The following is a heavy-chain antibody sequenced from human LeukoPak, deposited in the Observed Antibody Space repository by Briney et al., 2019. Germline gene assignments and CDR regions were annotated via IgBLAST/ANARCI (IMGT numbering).Heavy chain of an antibody. CDR3: ARGDIVVVPAAPYQYYYYGMDV. J-gene: IGHJ6*04. V-gene: IGHV1-69*01. D-gene: IGHD2-2*01. Sequence: ASVKVSCKASGGTFSSYAISWVRQAPGQGLEWMGGIIPIFGTANYAQKFQGRVTITADDSTSTAYMELSSLRSEDTAVYYCARGDIVVVPAAPYQYYYYGMDVWGKGTTVTVSS. CDR2: IIPIFGTA. CDR1: GGTFSSYA.